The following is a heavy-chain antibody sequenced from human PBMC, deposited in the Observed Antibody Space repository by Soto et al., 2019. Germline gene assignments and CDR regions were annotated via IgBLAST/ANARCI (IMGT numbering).Heavy chain of an antibody. V-gene: IGHV3-23*01. CDR2: ISGSGGNT. D-gene: IGHD5-18*01. Sequence: GGSLRLSCAASGLTFSNYAMNWVRQAPGKGLEWVSAISGSGGNTYYADSVKGRFTISRDNSKNTLYLQMNSLRAEDTAVYYCAGRGYTYGYDYWGLGTLVTV. CDR3: AGRGYTYGYDY. J-gene: IGHJ4*02. CDR1: GLTFSNYA.